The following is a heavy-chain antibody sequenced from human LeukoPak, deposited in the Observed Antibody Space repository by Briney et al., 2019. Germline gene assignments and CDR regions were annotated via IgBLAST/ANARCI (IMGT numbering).Heavy chain of an antibody. V-gene: IGHV3-49*04. CDR1: GFTFGDYS. J-gene: IGHJ4*02. D-gene: IGHD3-3*01. Sequence: GGSPRLSCTASGFTFGDYSMNWVRQAPGKGLEWVGFTRSKAYGGTTEYAASVKGRFTISRDDSKSIAYLQMKSLKTEDTGVYYCTRSRSIFGVVITPNDYWGQGTLVTVSS. CDR2: TRSKAYGGTT. CDR3: TRSRSIFGVVITPNDY.